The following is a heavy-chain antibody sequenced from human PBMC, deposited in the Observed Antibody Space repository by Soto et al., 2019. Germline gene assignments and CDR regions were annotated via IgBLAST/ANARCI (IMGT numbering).Heavy chain of an antibody. CDR3: ARGGGYIVVVPAASASPYYYGMDV. Sequence: SVKVSCKASGGTFTSYAISWVRQAPGQGLEWMGGIIPIFGTANYAQKFQGRVTITADESTSTAYMELSSLRSEDTAVYYCARGGGYIVVVPAASASPYYYGMDVSGQGTTVTVSS. CDR2: IIPIFGTA. V-gene: IGHV1-69*13. CDR1: GGTFTSYA. D-gene: IGHD2-2*01. J-gene: IGHJ6*02.